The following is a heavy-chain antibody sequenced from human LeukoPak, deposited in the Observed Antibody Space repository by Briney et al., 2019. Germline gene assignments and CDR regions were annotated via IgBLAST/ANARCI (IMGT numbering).Heavy chain of an antibody. CDR3: AKSSAAGTRTNFDY. D-gene: IGHD6-13*01. J-gene: IGHJ4*02. Sequence: GRSLRLSCAASGFTFDDYAMHWVRQAPGKGLEWVSGISWNSGSIGYADSVKGRFTISRDNAKNPLYLQMNSLRAEDTALYYCAKSSAAGTRTNFDYWGQGTLVTVSS. CDR2: ISWNSGSI. V-gene: IGHV3-9*01. CDR1: GFTFDDYA.